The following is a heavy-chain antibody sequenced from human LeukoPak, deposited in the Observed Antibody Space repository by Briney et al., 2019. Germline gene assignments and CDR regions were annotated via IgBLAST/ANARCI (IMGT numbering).Heavy chain of an antibody. CDR3: ARDLMDV. CDR2: IKQDGSEK. V-gene: IGHV3-7*01. Sequence: PGGSLRLSCAASGFTFRRYWMSWVRQAPGHGLEWVANIKQDGSEKYYVDSVKGRFTISRNNAKTSLYLQMNSLRAEDTAVYYWARDLMDVWGKGTTVTVSS. J-gene: IGHJ6*03. CDR1: GFTFRRYW.